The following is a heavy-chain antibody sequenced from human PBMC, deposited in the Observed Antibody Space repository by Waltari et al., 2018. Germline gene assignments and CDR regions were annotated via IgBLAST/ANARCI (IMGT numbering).Heavy chain of an antibody. D-gene: IGHD3-16*02. CDR3: ASIGRDFVWGSYRY. V-gene: IGHV1-2*02. J-gene: IGHJ4*02. CDR2: INPNTGFT. Sequence: QVQLVQSGAEVRKPGDSVKVYCKASGSSFTDFHLHWVRQAPGQGLVWLGWINPNTGFTKYAPDFQARVTMTRDTSVDTAYMELTNLRSDDTAVYFCASIGRDFVWGSYRYWGQGSLVTVSS. CDR1: GSSFTDFH.